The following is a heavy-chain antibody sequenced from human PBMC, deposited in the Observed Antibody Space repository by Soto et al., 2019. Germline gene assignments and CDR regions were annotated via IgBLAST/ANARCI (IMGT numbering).Heavy chain of an antibody. V-gene: IGHV4-59*08. D-gene: IGHD2-15*01. J-gene: IGHJ4*02. CDR1: GCSISSYY. CDR2: IYYSGST. Sequence: ETLSLTCTVSGCSISSYYWSWIRQPPGKGLEWIGYIYYSGSTNYNPSLKSRVTISVDTSKNQFSLKLSSVTAADTAVYYCARLGYGYCSGGSCYGDAVLDYWGQGTLVTVSS. CDR3: ARLGYGYCSGGSCYGDAVLDY.